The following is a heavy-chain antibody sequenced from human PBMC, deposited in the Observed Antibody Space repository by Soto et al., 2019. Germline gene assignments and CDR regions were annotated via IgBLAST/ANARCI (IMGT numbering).Heavy chain of an antibody. V-gene: IGHV3-23*01. D-gene: IGHD1-1*01. CDR1: GFSFSSLT. J-gene: IGHJ4*02. Sequence: RLSCSASGFSFSSLTMSWVRQAPGKGLEWVSSISGRGVDTLYADSVKGRFTISRDNSRNTLYLQVNSLRAEDTAVYYCAKDQTDVTLFDYWGQGTLVTVSS. CDR3: AKDQTDVTLFDY. CDR2: ISGRGVDT.